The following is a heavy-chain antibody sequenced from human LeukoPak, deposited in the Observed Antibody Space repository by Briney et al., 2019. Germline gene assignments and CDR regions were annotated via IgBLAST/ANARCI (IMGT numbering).Heavy chain of an antibody. D-gene: IGHD1-1*01. CDR2: VYSGGT. J-gene: IGHJ4*02. V-gene: IGHV4-39*02. CDR3: ARVTTGSTTLDS. Sequence: PSETLSLTCTVSGGSISSSSYYWGWIRQPPGKGLEWIGSVYSGGTYYNPSLESRLTISVDTSNNRFSLKLKSVTAADTAVFYCARVTTGSTTLDSWGQGILVTVSS. CDR1: GGSISSSSYY.